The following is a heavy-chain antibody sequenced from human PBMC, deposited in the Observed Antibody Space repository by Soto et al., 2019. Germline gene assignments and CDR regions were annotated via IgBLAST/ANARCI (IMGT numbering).Heavy chain of an antibody. CDR2: IIPIFGTA. Sequence: QVQLVQSGAEVKKPGSSVKVSCKASGGTLSSYAISWVRQAPGQGLEWMGGIIPIFGTANYAQKFQGRVTITADESTSTAYMELSSLRSEDTAVYYCARRLNYGDYVVGYLDYWGQGTLVTVSS. CDR1: GGTLSSYA. J-gene: IGHJ4*02. D-gene: IGHD4-17*01. CDR3: ARRLNYGDYVVGYLDY. V-gene: IGHV1-69*12.